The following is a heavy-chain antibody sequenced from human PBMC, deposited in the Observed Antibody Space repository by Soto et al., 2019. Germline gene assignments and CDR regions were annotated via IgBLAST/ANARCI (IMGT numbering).Heavy chain of an antibody. CDR2: ISSSSSTT. D-gene: IGHD3-10*01. CDR3: ARDAGSWSY. Sequence: EVQLVESGGGLVQPGGSLRLSCAASGFTFTTYSMNWVRQAPGKGLVWVSHISSSSSTTYYAESVKGRFTISRDNAKNSLYLQMNSLRDEDTAVYYCARDAGSWSYWGQGTLVNVSS. J-gene: IGHJ4*02. CDR1: GFTFTTYS. V-gene: IGHV3-48*02.